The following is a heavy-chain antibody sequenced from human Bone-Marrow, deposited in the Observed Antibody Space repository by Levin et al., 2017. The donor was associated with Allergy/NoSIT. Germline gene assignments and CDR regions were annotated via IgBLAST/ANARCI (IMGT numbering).Heavy chain of an antibody. CDR2: VGDFGDAT. V-gene: IGHV3-23*01. D-gene: IGHD3-16*02. CDR3: AKDRGINSYGFGSFDY. J-gene: IGHJ4*02. Sequence: GGSLRLSCVASGFTFHNYAMTWVRRPPGKGLEWVATVGDFGDATYYADSVKGRFTISRDNSMNTIYLEINTLRAEDTGLYYCAKDRGINSYGFGSFDYWGQGIQVTVSS. CDR1: GFTFHNYA.